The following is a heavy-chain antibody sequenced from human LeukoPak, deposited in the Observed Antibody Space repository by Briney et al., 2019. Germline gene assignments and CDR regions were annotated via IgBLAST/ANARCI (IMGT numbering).Heavy chain of an antibody. CDR2: IKQDGSEK. Sequence: GGSLRLSCAASGITFSDYWMNWVRLAPGKGLEWVAIIKQDGSEKYYVDSVRGRFTISRDNSKNTLYLQMNSLRAEDTAVYYCARGGVAARPFDYWGQGTLVTVSS. V-gene: IGHV3-7*03. D-gene: IGHD6-6*01. J-gene: IGHJ4*02. CDR3: ARGGVAARPFDY. CDR1: GITFSDYW.